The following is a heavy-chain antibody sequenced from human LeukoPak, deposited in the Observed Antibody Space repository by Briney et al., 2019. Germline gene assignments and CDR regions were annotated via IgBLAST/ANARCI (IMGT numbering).Heavy chain of an antibody. J-gene: IGHJ4*02. Sequence: SSVKVSCKASGGTFSSYAISWVRQAPGQGLEWMGIINPSGGSTSYAQKFQGRVTMTRDTSTSTVYMELSSLRSEDTAVYYCARVEDGTAMANVWGQGTLVTVSS. CDR3: ARVEDGTAMANV. CDR1: GGTFSSYA. D-gene: IGHD5-18*01. CDR2: INPSGGST. V-gene: IGHV1-46*01.